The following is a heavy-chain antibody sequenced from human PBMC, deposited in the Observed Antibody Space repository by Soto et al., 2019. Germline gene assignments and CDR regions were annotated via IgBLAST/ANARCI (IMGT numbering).Heavy chain of an antibody. V-gene: IGHV1-69*13. Sequence: SVKVSCKASGGTFSSYAISWVRQAPGQGLEWMGGIIPIFGTANYAQKFQGRVTITADESTSTAYMELSSLRSEDTAVYYCARGYYYDSSGFGQAPQPVAPIHYPGQATLVTVSS. D-gene: IGHD3-22*01. CDR3: ARGYYYDSSGFGQAPQPVAPIHY. CDR2: IIPIFGTA. CDR1: GGTFSSYA. J-gene: IGHJ4*02.